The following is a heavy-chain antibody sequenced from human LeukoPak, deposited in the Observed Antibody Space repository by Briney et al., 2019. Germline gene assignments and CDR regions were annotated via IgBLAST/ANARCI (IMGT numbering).Heavy chain of an antibody. CDR3: ARVTGFYYYYYYMDV. CDR2: IIPIFGTA. CDR1: GGTFSSYA. D-gene: IGHD3-16*02. Sequence: SVKVSCNAAGGTFSSYAISWVRQAPGQGLEWMGGIIPIFGTANYAQKFQGRVTITTDESTSTAYMELSSLRSEDTAVYYCARVTGFYYYYYYMDVWGKGTTVTVSS. J-gene: IGHJ6*03. V-gene: IGHV1-69*05.